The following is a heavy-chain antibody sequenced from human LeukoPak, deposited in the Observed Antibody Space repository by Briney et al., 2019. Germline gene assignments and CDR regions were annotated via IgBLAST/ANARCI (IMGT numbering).Heavy chain of an antibody. V-gene: IGHV3-33*06. CDR2: IWFDGSNE. J-gene: IGHJ4*02. CDR3: AKETQFWSGIWTFDF. D-gene: IGHD3-3*01. CDR1: GFGFSNYG. Sequence: GGSLRLSCLASGFGFSNYGMHWVRQAPGKGLEWVAVIWFDGSNEDYADSVKGRFTISRDNSKNTLYLQMKSLRAEDTAVYYCAKETQFWSGIWTFDFWGQGTLVTVSS.